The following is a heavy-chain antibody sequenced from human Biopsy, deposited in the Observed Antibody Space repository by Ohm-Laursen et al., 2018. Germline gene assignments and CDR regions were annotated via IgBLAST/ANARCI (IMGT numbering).Heavy chain of an antibody. Sequence: TLTLTFAVFGKTFSDYQWSWIRQPPRKGLEWIGQINQAGTTNYNPSLKSRVSISADASKYEFSLRLTSVTAADTAVYLCGNEVHGRDYWGLGAQVTVSS. D-gene: IGHD2-15*01. CDR2: INQAGTT. CDR3: GNEVHGRDY. CDR1: GKTFSDYQ. J-gene: IGHJ4*02. V-gene: IGHV4-34*08.